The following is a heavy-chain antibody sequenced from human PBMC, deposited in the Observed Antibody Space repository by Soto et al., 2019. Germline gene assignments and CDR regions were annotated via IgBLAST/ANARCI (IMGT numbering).Heavy chain of an antibody. Sequence: ELQLVESGGGLVQPGGSLRLSCAASGFTFSNFWIHWVRQAPGKGLVWGSGISGDGTTATYADSVKGRFTTSRDNAKNTLDLQMNSLRAEDTAVYYCARSLARTYYYYFMDVWGKGTTVTVSS. CDR2: ISGDGTTA. V-gene: IGHV3-74*03. J-gene: IGHJ6*03. CDR1: GFTFSNFW. CDR3: ARSLARTYYYYFMDV.